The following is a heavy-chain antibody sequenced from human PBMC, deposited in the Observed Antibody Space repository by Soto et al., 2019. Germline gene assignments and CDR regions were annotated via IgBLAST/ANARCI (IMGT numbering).Heavy chain of an antibody. J-gene: IGHJ4*02. CDR2: IKNKANSYTT. CDR3: TRISLVGATGGRYFDH. Sequence: VQLVESGGGLVQPGGSLRLSCAASGFIFSDHYMDWVRQAPGKGLEWVGRIKNKANSYTTEYAASVKGRFTISRDDSKNSLYLQMNSLKTEDTAVYYCTRISLVGATGGRYFDHWGQGTLLTVPS. V-gene: IGHV3-72*01. D-gene: IGHD1-26*01. CDR1: GFIFSDHY.